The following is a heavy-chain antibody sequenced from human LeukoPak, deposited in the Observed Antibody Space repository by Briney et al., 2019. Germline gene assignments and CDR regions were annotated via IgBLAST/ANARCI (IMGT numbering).Heavy chain of an antibody. V-gene: IGHV5-51*01. Sequence: GESLKISCKGSGYSFTTYWIGWVRQMPGKGLEWIGIIYPGDSDTRYSPSFQGQVTISADKSISTAYLQWTSLKASARAMYYCARNFGYSSGWYSFAEWGQGRLVTAYS. CDR1: GYSFTTYW. J-gene: IGHJ4*02. D-gene: IGHD6-19*01. CDR2: IYPGDSDT. CDR3: ARNFGYSSGWYSFAE.